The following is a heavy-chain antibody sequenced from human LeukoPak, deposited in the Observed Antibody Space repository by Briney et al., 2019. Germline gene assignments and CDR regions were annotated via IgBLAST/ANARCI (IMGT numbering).Heavy chain of an antibody. CDR1: GFTFSSYA. V-gene: IGHV3-30-3*01. J-gene: IGHJ4*02. CDR3: ASGDTAMGSEFDY. Sequence: GVSLRLSCAASGFTFSSYAMHWVRQAPGKGLEWVAVISYDGSNKYYADSVKGRFTISRDNSKNTLYLQMNSLRAEDTAVYYCASGDTAMGSEFDYWGQGTLVTVSS. CDR2: ISYDGSNK. D-gene: IGHD5-18*01.